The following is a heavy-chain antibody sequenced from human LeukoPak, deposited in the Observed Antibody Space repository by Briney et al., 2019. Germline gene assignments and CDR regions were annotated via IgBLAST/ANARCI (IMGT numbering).Heavy chain of an antibody. CDR3: AKNTRRYYYGSGVDYFDY. Sequence: TGGSLRLSWAASGFTFSSYGMHWVRQAPGKGLEWVAVIWYDGSNKYYADSVKGRFTISRDNSKNTLYLQMNSLRAEDTAVYYCAKNTRRYYYGSGVDYFDYWGQGTLVTVSS. D-gene: IGHD3-10*01. J-gene: IGHJ4*02. V-gene: IGHV3-33*06. CDR2: IWYDGSNK. CDR1: GFTFSSYG.